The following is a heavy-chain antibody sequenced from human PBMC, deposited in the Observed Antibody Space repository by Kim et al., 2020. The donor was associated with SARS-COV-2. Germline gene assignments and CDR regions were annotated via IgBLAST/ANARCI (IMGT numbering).Heavy chain of an antibody. CDR3: AIVVVVIAMEKTFDY. J-gene: IGHJ4*02. V-gene: IGHV4-31*02. D-gene: IGHD2-21*01. Sequence: PSLEIRVTISVDTSKNQFSLKLSSVTAADTAVYYWAIVVVVIAMEKTFDYWGQGTLVTVSS.